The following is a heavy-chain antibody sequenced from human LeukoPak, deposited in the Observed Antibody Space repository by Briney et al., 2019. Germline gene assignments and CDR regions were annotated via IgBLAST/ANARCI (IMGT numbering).Heavy chain of an antibody. V-gene: IGHV3-48*03. Sequence: GGSLRLSCAASGFTFSSYEMNWVRQAPGKGLEWVSYISSSGSTIYYADSVEGRFTISRDNAKNSLYLQMNSLRAEDTAVYYCARVVGVVIREGWFDPWGQGTLVTVSS. D-gene: IGHD3-3*01. CDR2: ISSSGSTI. CDR3: ARVVGVVIREGWFDP. CDR1: GFTFSSYE. J-gene: IGHJ5*02.